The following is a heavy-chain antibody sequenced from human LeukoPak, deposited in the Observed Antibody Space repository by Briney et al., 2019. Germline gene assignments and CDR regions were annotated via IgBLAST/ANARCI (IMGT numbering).Heavy chain of an antibody. CDR2: IIPIFGTA. V-gene: IGHV1-69*13. CDR3: AIDLGIAPAGTAY. Sequence: SVKVSCKASACTFSSYAFSWLRQAPAQGLEWMGVIIPIFGTANYAQKFQGRVRLTPDESTNTAYMELSSLRSEDTAVYYCAIDLGIAPAGTAYWGQGTLVPVSS. D-gene: IGHD6-13*01. J-gene: IGHJ4*02. CDR1: ACTFSSYA.